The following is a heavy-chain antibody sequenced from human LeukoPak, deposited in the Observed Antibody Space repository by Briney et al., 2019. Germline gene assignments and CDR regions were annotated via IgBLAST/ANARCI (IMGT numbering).Heavy chain of an antibody. CDR1: GFTFSNYA. CDR2: ISGSGGST. CDR3: AKDLRYYDSSGYYTKASDAFDI. V-gene: IGHV3-23*01. Sequence: TGGSLRLSCAASGFTFSNYAMSWVRQAPGKGLEWVSAISGSGGSTYYADSVKGRFTISRDNSKNTLYLQMNGLRAEDTAVYYCAKDLRYYDSSGYYTKASDAFDIWGQGTMVTVSS. D-gene: IGHD3-22*01. J-gene: IGHJ3*02.